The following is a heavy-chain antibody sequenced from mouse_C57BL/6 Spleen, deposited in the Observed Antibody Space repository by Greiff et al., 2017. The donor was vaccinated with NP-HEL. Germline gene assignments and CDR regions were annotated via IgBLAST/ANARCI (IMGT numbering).Heavy chain of an antibody. CDR1: GFSLTSYG. J-gene: IGHJ4*01. CDR2: IWRGGST. Sequence: VQLQQSGPGLVQPSQSLSITCTVSGFSLTSYGVHWVRQSPGKGLEWLGVIWRGGSTDYNAAFMSRLSITKDNSKSQVFFKMNSLQADDTAIYYCAKRDYDYTSGAMDYWGQGTSVTVSS. V-gene: IGHV2-5*01. CDR3: AKRDYDYTSGAMDY. D-gene: IGHD2-4*01.